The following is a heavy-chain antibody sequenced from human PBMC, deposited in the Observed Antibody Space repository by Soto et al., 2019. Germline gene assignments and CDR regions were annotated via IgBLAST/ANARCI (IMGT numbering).Heavy chain of an antibody. D-gene: IGHD6-13*01. V-gene: IGHV3-30-3*01. J-gene: IGHJ5*02. CDR1: GFTFSTYA. CDR3: ARSVQQLAPFAA. CDR2: ISYDGSTK. Sequence: GGSLRLSCAASGFTFSTYALHWVLPAPGKGLEWGAFISYDGSTKYNAHSVKGPFTISRDTSTLYLQMTSLRDEGTAVCFCARSVQQLAPFAAWGQGTLVTVSS.